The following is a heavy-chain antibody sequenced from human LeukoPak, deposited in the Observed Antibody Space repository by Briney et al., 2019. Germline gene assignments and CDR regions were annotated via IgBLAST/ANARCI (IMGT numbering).Heavy chain of an antibody. D-gene: IGHD3-10*01. J-gene: IGHJ4*02. CDR3: ARDRWGIWAHYYSGSGSHYDY. CDR1: GFTFSSYS. Sequence: GVSLRLSCAASGFTFSSYSMNWVPHAPGNGLEWVSSISSSSSYIDYADSVKGRFTISRDNAKNSLYLQMNSLRAEDTAVYYCARDRWGIWAHYYSGSGSHYDYWGQGTLVTVSS. CDR2: ISSSSSYI. V-gene: IGHV3-21*01.